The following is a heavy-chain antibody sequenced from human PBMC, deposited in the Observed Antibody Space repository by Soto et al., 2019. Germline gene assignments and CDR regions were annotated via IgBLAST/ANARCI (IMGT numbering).Heavy chain of an antibody. CDR1: GGTFSSYA. V-gene: IGHV1-69*01. Sequence: QVQLVQSGAEVKKPGSSVKVSCKASGGTFSSYAISWVRQAPGQGLEWMGGIIPIFGTANYAQKFQGRVTITADESTSIAYMELSSLRSEDTAVYYCARVGCSSTSCYHVYYYGMDVWGQGTTVTVSS. D-gene: IGHD2-2*01. J-gene: IGHJ6*02. CDR2: IIPIFGTA. CDR3: ARVGCSSTSCYHVYYYGMDV.